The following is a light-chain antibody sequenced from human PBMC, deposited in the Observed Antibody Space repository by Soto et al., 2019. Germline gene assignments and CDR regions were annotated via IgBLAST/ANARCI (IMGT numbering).Light chain of an antibody. V-gene: IGLV3-21*02. CDR1: HIRSES. J-gene: IGLJ2*01. CDR2: DDR. CDR3: QVWPSSSDQCV. Sequence: SYELTQPPSLSVAPGQTARITCGGDHIRSESVHWYQQKPGQAPVLVVYDDRDRPSGVPERFSGSNSGNTATMTISGVDAGDEADYYCQVWPSSSDQCVFGGGTKLTVL.